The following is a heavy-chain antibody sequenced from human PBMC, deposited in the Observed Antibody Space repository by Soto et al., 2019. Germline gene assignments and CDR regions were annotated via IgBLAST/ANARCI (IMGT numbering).Heavy chain of an antibody. J-gene: IGHJ4*02. V-gene: IGHV3-48*01. Sequence: PGGSLRLFCAAPGFAFSNAWINWVRQAPGKGLEWLSCIKSNTNTIFYADSVKGLFIISRDNAKNSLYLQMNSLRPEDTAVYYCAREQQLAFDNWGQGTRVTVSS. CDR1: GFAFSNAW. D-gene: IGHD6-13*01. CDR2: IKSNTNTI. CDR3: AREQQLAFDN.